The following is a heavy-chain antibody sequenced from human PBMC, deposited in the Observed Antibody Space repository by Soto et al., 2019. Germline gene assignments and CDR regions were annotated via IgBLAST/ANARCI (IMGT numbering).Heavy chain of an antibody. D-gene: IGHD3-22*01. CDR2: ISGSGGST. Sequence: VGSLRLSCASSVFTFSSYAMSCVRHSPGKGLEWVPAISGSGGSTYYADSVKGRFTIPRDNSKNTLYLQMNSLRAEDTAVYYCAKDVDYYDSSGYYLFDYWGQGTLVNVSS. CDR1: VFTFSSYA. V-gene: IGHV3-23*01. CDR3: AKDVDYYDSSGYYLFDY. J-gene: IGHJ4*02.